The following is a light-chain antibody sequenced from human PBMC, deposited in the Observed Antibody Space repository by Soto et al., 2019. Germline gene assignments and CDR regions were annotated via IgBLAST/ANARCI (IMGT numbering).Light chain of an antibody. CDR2: GAS. CDR3: QQYGSSPPYT. J-gene: IGKJ2*01. V-gene: IGKV3-20*01. Sequence: EIVLTQSPGTLSLSPGERATLSCRASQSVSSSYLAWYQQKPGQAPRLLIYGASSRATGIPDRFSGSGSGTHFPLTISRLEPEDFAVYYWQQYGSSPPYTFGQGTKLEIK. CDR1: QSVSSSY.